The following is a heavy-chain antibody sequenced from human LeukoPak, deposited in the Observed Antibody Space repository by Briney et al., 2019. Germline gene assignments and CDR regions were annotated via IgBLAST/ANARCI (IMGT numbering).Heavy chain of an antibody. CDR3: ARLHSGFDY. Sequence: SGGSLRLSCVASGLTFSSYWMSRVRQAPGKGLEWVANIKQDGSEKYYVDSVKGRFTISRDNAKNSLYLQMSSLRAEDTAVYYCARLHSGFDYWGQGTLVTVSS. J-gene: IGHJ4*02. D-gene: IGHD1-26*01. V-gene: IGHV3-7*01. CDR2: IKQDGSEK. CDR1: GLTFSSYW.